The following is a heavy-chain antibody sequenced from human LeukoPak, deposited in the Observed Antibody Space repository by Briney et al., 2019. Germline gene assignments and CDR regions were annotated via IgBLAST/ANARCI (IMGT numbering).Heavy chain of an antibody. D-gene: IGHD6-19*01. Sequence: GGSLRLSCAASGFTFSDYYMSWIRQAPGKGLEWVSYISSRSSHTNYADSVKGRFTISRDNAKNSLYLQMNSLRAEDTAVYYCARFSSGWYYFDYWGQGILVTVSS. V-gene: IGHV3-11*03. CDR3: ARFSSGWYYFDY. CDR1: GFTFSDYY. CDR2: ISSRSSHT. J-gene: IGHJ4*02.